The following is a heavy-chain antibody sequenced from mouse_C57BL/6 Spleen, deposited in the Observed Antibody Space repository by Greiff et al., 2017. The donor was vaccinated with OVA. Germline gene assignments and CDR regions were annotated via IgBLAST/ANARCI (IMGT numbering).Heavy chain of an antibody. Sequence: VQLKQPGAELVKPGASVKLSCTASGYTFTSYWMQWVKQRPGQGLEWIGEIDPSDSYTNYNPKFKGKATLTVDTSSSTAYMQLSSLTSEDSAVYYCARNLLITTVVAIHWYFDVWGTGTTVTVSS. V-gene: IGHV1-50*01. CDR2: IDPSDSYT. CDR3: ARNLLITTVVAIHWYFDV. CDR1: GYTFTSYW. J-gene: IGHJ1*03. D-gene: IGHD1-1*01.